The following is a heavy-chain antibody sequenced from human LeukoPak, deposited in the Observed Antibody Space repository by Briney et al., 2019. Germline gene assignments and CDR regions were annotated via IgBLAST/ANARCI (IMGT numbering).Heavy chain of an antibody. Sequence: GASVKVSCKASGYTFTDYDFNWVRQAPGQGLLWMGWVSPTSGNTGYDQKFQGRIIITRDAAIRTVYMELSSLRFDDTAVYYCARGRYHWSKGGYYYMDVWGEGTTVTVSS. D-gene: IGHD1/OR15-1a*01. V-gene: IGHV1-8*03. CDR1: GYTFTDYD. CDR3: ARGRYHWSKGGYYYMDV. CDR2: VSPTSGNT. J-gene: IGHJ6*03.